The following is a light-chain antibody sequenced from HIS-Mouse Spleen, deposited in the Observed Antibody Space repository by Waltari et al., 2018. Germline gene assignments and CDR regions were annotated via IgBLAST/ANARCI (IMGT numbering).Light chain of an antibody. CDR1: SSDVGGYNY. Sequence: QSALTQPRSVSGSPGQSVTISCTGTSSDVGGYNYVSWYQQHPGKAPKLMIYDVSKRPAGVPDRFSGSKSGKTASLTSSGLQAEDEADYYCCSYAGSYTLVFGGGTKLTVL. V-gene: IGLV2-11*01. CDR3: CSYAGSYTLV. J-gene: IGLJ2*01. CDR2: DVS.